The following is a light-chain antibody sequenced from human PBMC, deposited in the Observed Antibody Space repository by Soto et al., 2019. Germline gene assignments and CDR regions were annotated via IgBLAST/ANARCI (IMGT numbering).Light chain of an antibody. V-gene: IGKV3-11*01. CDR1: QSVSSY. J-gene: IGKJ1*01. CDR2: DAS. CDR3: QPSGDWSTT. Sequence: EIVLTQSPATLSLSPGESATLSCRPSQSVSSYLAWYQQKPGQAPRLLIYDASNRATGIPARFSGSESGTDFTLTLSSLESEDVAVYYGQPSGDWSTTFGQGTKV.